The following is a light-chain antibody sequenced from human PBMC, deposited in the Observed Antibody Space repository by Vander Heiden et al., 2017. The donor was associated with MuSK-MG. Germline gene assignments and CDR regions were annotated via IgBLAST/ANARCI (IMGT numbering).Light chain of an antibody. CDR1: QSVSNN. J-gene: IGKJ4*01. CDR2: GAS. V-gene: IGKV3-15*01. CDR3: QQYDKWPSPT. Sequence: EIVMPQFPATLAVSPGETAILSCRASQSVSNNLAWYQQKPGQPPRVLMYGASMRSPGIPGRFSGRGSGTEFTLTISSLQSEDFAVYYCQQYDKWPSPTFGGGTKLEIK.